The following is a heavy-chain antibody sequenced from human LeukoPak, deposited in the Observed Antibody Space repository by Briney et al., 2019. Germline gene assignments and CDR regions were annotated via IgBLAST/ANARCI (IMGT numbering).Heavy chain of an antibody. CDR3: AKPAYYGSGSPFDC. J-gene: IGHJ4*02. V-gene: IGHV3-23*01. D-gene: IGHD3-10*01. Sequence: GGSLRLSCAASGFTFSSYAMSWVRQAPGKWLHWVSGISGSGGSTYYADSVKGRFTISRDNSKNTLYLQMNSLRVEDTAVHYCAKPAYYGSGSPFDCWGQGTLVTVSS. CDR2: ISGSGGST. CDR1: GFTFSSYA.